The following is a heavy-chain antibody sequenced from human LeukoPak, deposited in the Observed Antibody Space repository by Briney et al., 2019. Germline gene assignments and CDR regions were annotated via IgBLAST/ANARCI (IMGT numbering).Heavy chain of an antibody. CDR3: VRLGRMGNVVY. D-gene: IGHD3/OR15-3a*01. V-gene: IGHV4-39*01. CDR1: GGSISRTSQY. J-gene: IGHJ4*02. CDR2: MYYSGAT. Sequence: SEALSLTCTVSGGSISRTSQYWGWIRQPPENGLEWIGSMYYSGATYYNPSLKSRVTISLDTSKNQFSLTLTSVTAADTAVYYCVRLGRMGNVVYWGQGTLVPVSS.